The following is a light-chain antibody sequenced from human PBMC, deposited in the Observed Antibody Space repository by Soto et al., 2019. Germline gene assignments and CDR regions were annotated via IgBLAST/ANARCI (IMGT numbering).Light chain of an antibody. CDR2: GAS. CDR1: QSVSSSY. V-gene: IGKV3D-15*01. Sequence: EIVLTQSPGTLSLSPGERATLSCRASQSVSSSYLAWYQQKPGQAPRLVLYGASTRATGIPARFSGSGSGTEFTLTINSLQSEDSAVYYCQQHNQWPITFGQGTRLEIK. CDR3: QQHNQWPIT. J-gene: IGKJ5*01.